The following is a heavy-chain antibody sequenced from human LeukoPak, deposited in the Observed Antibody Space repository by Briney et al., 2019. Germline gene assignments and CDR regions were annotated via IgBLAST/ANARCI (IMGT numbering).Heavy chain of an antibody. J-gene: IGHJ4*02. Sequence: GGSLRLSCGASGFTFSSYSMNWVRQAPGKRLEWVSTISTSSSYIYYTASAKDRFTISRDNAKNSLYLQRNSLRAQDTAVYYCARELIDFWSGYYGYYFDYWGQGTLVTVSS. D-gene: IGHD3-3*01. CDR2: ISTSSSYI. CDR1: GFTFSSYS. CDR3: ARELIDFWSGYYGYYFDY. V-gene: IGHV3-21*01.